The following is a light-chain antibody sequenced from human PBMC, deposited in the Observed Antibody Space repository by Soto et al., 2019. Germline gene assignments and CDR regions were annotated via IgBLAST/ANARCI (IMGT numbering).Light chain of an antibody. Sequence: QSALTQPASVSGSPGQSITISCTGTSSDVGGYNYVSWYQQHPGKAPKHMIYDVSNRPSGVSNRFSGSKSGNTASLTISGLQAEDEADYYCLSYTSISTLFGGGTTLNVL. CDR3: LSYTSISTL. J-gene: IGLJ2*01. CDR2: DVS. V-gene: IGLV2-14*01. CDR1: SSDVGGYNY.